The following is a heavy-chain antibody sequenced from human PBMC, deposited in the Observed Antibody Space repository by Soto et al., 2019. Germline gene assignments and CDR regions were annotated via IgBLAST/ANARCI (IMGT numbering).Heavy chain of an antibody. J-gene: IGHJ4*02. V-gene: IGHV4-39*07. Sequence: SETLSLTCTVSGDSISSNTYSWGWIRQPPGKGLEYIGTIHFSGNTYYNPSLKSRVTISVDTSKNQFSLKLSSVTAADTAVYYCARGPPLGYWGQGTLVTVSS. CDR3: ARGPPLGY. CDR1: GDSISSNTYS. CDR2: IHFSGNT.